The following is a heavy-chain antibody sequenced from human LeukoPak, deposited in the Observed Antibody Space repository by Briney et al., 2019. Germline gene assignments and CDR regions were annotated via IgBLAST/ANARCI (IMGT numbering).Heavy chain of an antibody. CDR2: ISSSSSYI. Sequence: GGSLRLSCAASGFTFSSYSMNWVRQAPGKGLEWVSSISSSSSYIYYADSVKGRLTISRDNAKNSLYLQMNSLRAEDTAVYYCARDSSGYSGYEHFDYWGQGTLVTVSS. D-gene: IGHD5-12*01. CDR3: ARDSSGYSGYEHFDY. J-gene: IGHJ4*02. V-gene: IGHV3-21*01. CDR1: GFTFSSYS.